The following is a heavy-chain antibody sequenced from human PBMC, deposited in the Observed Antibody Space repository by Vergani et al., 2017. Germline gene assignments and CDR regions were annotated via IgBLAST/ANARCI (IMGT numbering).Heavy chain of an antibody. CDR2: SYTSGST. D-gene: IGHD6-19*01. V-gene: IGHV4-61*02. CDR3: AGLRSSEQWLGRQNXFDP. J-gene: IGHJ5*02. CDR1: GGSISSGSYY. Sequence: QVQLQESGPGLVKPSQTLSLICNGSGGSISSGSYYWSWIRQPAGKGLEWIGRSYTSGSTNYNPSLKSRVTISVDTCKNQFARKHSSVTAADTAVYYCAGLRSSEQWLGRQNXFDPWGQGTLVTVSS.